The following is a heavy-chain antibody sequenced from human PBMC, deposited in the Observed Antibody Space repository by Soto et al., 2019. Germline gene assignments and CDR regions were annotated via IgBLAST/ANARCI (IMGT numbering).Heavy chain of an antibody. J-gene: IGHJ3*02. CDR3: ARDLIVDSYGPCDAFDI. D-gene: IGHD5-18*01. CDR1: GYTFTGYY. CDR2: INPNSGGT. Sequence: ASVKVSCKASGYTFTGYYMHWVRQAPGQGLEWMGWINPNSGGTNYAQKFQGWVTMTRDTSISTAYMELSRLRSDDTAVYYCARDLIVDSYGPCDAFDIWGQGTMVTVSS. V-gene: IGHV1-2*04.